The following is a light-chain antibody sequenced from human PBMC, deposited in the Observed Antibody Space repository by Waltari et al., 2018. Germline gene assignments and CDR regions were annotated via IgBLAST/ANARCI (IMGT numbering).Light chain of an antibody. CDR3: LQYNDNPLT. J-gene: IGKJ4*01. CDR1: QGINTY. Sequence: DIQMTQSPSSLSASAGDRVAINCRASQGINTYLNWYQQKPGETPKRLIYAASSLESGVPSRFSGSGSGTDFTLTISSLQPEDFATYYCLQYNDNPLTFGGGTKVEIK. V-gene: IGKV1-17*01. CDR2: AAS.